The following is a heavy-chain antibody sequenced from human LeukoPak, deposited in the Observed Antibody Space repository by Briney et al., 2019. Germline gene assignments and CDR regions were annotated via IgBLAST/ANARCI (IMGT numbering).Heavy chain of an antibody. CDR1: GYSVSNAYY. Sequence: SETLSLTCTVSGYSVSNAYYWGWIRQPPGKGLEWIGGVYHSGSTYYNPSLKCRVTISLDTSKNQFSLNLNSVTAADTAVYYCARAAGATSYYYYYHMDVWGKGTTVTVSS. CDR3: ARAAGATSYYYYYHMDV. V-gene: IGHV4-38-2*02. CDR2: VYHSGST. D-gene: IGHD1-26*01. J-gene: IGHJ6*03.